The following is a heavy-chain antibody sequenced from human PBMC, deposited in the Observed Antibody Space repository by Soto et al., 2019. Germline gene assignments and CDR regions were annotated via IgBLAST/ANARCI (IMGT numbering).Heavy chain of an antibody. V-gene: IGHV1-2*04. CDR1: GDSFNDYY. Sequence: QVRLVQSGAEVRKPGASVTVSCRSSGDSFNDYYIHWVRQAPGQGFEWMGWINPNGGVTKYAKKFQGWVSMTRDTSIRTVYMELSRLRSDDTAVYYCARESGGATATLDYYYFYMDVWGTGTTVTVSS. CDR3: ARESGGATATLDYYYFYMDV. CDR2: INPNGGVT. J-gene: IGHJ6*03. D-gene: IGHD5-12*01.